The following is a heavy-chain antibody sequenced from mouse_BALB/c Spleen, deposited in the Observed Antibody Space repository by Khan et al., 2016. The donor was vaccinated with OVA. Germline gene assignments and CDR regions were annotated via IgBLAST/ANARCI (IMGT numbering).Heavy chain of an antibody. J-gene: IGHJ4*01. Sequence: VELVESGPGLVAPSQSLSITCTVSGFSLSSYGVNWVRQPPGKGLEWLGVIWGDGSTNYHSALISRLIITKDNSKSQVFLKLNSLQTDDTATYYCAKFTPDYYSMDYWGQGTSVTVSS. CDR1: GFSLSSYG. CDR2: IWGDGST. CDR3: AKFTPDYYSMDY. V-gene: IGHV2-3*01. D-gene: IGHD1-1*01.